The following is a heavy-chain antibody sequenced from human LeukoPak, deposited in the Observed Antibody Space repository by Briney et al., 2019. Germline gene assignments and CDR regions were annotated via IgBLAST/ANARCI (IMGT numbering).Heavy chain of an antibody. D-gene: IGHD1-26*01. J-gene: IGHJ3*01. CDR2: ISRSGSIM. Sequence: PGGSLRLSCAASGFTFSSYEMNWVRQAPGKGLEWISYISRSGSIMYYADSVKGRFSISRDNAKNSMYLQMNSLRVEDTAVYYCARRSRVGAPNWGQGTMVTVSS. CDR3: ARRSRVGAPN. V-gene: IGHV3-48*03. CDR1: GFTFSSYE.